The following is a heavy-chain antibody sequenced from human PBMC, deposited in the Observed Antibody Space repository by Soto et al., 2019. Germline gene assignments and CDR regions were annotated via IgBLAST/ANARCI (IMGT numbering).Heavy chain of an antibody. D-gene: IGHD5-18*01. J-gene: IGHJ4*02. CDR1: GGSFSGYY. CDR2: INHSGST. Sequence: SETLSLTCAVYGGSFSGYYWSWIRQPPGKGLEWIGEINHSGSTNYNPSLKSRVTISVDTSKNQFSLKLSSVTAADTAVYYCARGGIQLRFFDYWGQGTLVTVSS. CDR3: ARGGIQLRFFDY. V-gene: IGHV4-34*01.